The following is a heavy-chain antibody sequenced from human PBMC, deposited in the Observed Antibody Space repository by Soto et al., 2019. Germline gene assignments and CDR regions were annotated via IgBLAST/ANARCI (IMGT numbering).Heavy chain of an antibody. V-gene: IGHV4-61*08. CDR2: IYYSGST. CDR1: GGSISSCGYS. J-gene: IGHJ4*02. CDR3: ARHNYGSGSTYFDY. Sequence: SETLSLTCAISGGSISSCGYSWSWIRQPPGKGLEWIGYIYYSGSTNYNPSLKSRVTISVDTSKNQFSLKLNSMTAADTAVYYCARHNYGSGSTYFDYWGQGTLVTVSS. D-gene: IGHD3-10*01.